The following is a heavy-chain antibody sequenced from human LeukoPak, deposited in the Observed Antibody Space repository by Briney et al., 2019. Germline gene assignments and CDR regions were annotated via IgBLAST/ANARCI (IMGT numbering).Heavy chain of an antibody. CDR2: INHSGST. Sequence: SETLSLTCAVYGGSFSGYYWSWIRQPPGKGLEWIGEINHSGSTNYNPSLKSRVTISVDTSKNQLSLKLSSVTAADTAVYYCARGKHKWYSSMGPRHYYYMDVWGKGTTVTISS. CDR3: ARGKHKWYSSMGPRHYYYMDV. V-gene: IGHV4-34*01. D-gene: IGHD5-18*01. CDR1: GGSFSGYY. J-gene: IGHJ6*03.